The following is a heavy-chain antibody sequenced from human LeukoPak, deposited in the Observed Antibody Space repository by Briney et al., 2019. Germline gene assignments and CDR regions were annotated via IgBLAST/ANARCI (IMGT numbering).Heavy chain of an antibody. J-gene: IGHJ3*02. D-gene: IGHD3-3*01. CDR2: IKQDGSEK. V-gene: IGHV3-7*01. CDR3: ARELTIFGVVIEDAFDI. Sequence: GGSLRLSCAASGFTFSSYWMSWVRQAPGKGLEWVANIKQDGSEKYYVDSVMGRFTISRDNAKNSLYLQMNSLRAEDTAVYYCARELTIFGVVIEDAFDIWGQGTMATVSS. CDR1: GFTFSSYW.